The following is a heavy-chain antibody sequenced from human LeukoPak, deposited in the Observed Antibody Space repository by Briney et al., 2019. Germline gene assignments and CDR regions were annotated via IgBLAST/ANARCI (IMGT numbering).Heavy chain of an antibody. CDR3: TRMTTGHDY. J-gene: IGHJ4*02. Sequence: PSETLSLSCAVSGVSFNDYYWSWVRQTPGRGLEWIGEINHSGYTNDSPSLKSRVTLSIDTSRKQFSLNLRSVTVADTGIYYCTRMTTGHDYWGQGTLATVSS. CDR2: INHSGYT. V-gene: IGHV4-34*01. CDR1: GVSFNDYY. D-gene: IGHD4-17*01.